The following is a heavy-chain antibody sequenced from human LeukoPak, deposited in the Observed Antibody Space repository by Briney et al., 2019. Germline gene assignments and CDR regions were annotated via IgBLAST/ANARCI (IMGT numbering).Heavy chain of an antibody. CDR2: IYYSGST. CDR3: ARGKRWLQET. D-gene: IGHD5-24*01. Sequence: SETLSLTCTGSGGSISSYYWSWIRQPPGKGLEWIGYIYYSGSTNYNPSLKSRVTISVDTSKNQFSLKLSSVTAADTAVYYCARGKRWLQETWGQGTLVTVSS. J-gene: IGHJ5*02. CDR1: GGSISSYY. V-gene: IGHV4-59*01.